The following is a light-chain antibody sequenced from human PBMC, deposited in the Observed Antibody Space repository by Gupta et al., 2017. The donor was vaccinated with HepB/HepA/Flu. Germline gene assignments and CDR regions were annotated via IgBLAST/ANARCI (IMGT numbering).Light chain of an antibody. CDR3: QQRHNTPGA. CDR2: AAS. V-gene: IGKV1-39*01. Sequence: DIQMTQSPSSLSASVGDRVTITCRASQKISIYLNWYQQKPGQAPKLLIYAASRVQSGVPSRFSGSGSGTDFTLTISRRQPEDFASYCCQQRHNTPGAFGQGTKVEIK. CDR1: QKISIY. J-gene: IGKJ1*01.